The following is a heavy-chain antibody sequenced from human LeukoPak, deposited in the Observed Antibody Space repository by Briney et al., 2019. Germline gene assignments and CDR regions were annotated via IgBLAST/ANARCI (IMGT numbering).Heavy chain of an antibody. CDR1: GFTFSSYA. CDR3: ARDSSGPFDY. CDR2: ISYDGSNK. J-gene: IGHJ4*02. D-gene: IGHD6-19*01. V-gene: IGHV3-30*04. Sequence: GRSLRLSCAASGFTFSSYAMHWVRQAPGKGLEWEAVISYDGSNKYYADSVKGRFTISRDNSKNTLYLQMNSLRAEDTAVYYCARDSSGPFDYWGQGTLVTVSS.